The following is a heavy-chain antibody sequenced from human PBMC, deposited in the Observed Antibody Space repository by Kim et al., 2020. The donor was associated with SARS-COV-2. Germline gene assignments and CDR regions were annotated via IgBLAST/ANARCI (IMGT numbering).Heavy chain of an antibody. D-gene: IGHD6-13*01. CDR1: GGSFSGYY. CDR3: ARGPGSSWNYSYYGMDV. CDR2: INHSGST. J-gene: IGHJ6*02. V-gene: IGHV4-34*01. Sequence: SETLSLTCAVYGGSFSGYYWSWIRQPPGKGLEWIGEINHSGSTNYNPSLKSRVTISVDTSKNQFSLKLSSVTAADTAVYYCARGPGSSWNYSYYGMDVWGQGTTVTVSS.